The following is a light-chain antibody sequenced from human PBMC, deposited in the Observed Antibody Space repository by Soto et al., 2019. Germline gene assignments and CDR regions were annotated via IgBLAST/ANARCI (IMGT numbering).Light chain of an antibody. CDR2: AAS. CDR3: QRYHSALLT. CDR1: QDIRNY. V-gene: IGKV1-27*01. Sequence: DIQMTQSPSSLSASVGDRVTMTCRASQDIRNYVAWYQQKPGEVPKLLIYAASTLQSGVPARFSGGGFGTDFTLTISSLRPEDVATYYCQRYHSALLTFRPGTKVDLK. J-gene: IGKJ3*01.